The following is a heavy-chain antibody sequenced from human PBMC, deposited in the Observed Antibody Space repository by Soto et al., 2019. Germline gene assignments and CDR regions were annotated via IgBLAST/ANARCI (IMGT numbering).Heavy chain of an antibody. D-gene: IGHD3-16*01. Sequence: SETLSLTCSVSGGSITSSYWNWIRQPAGKGLEWIGRIYYSGNTVYNPSLKSRVTMSVDTSKNQFTLKLSSATDADTALYSCARDFATYNWFDLWGQGTLVTVSS. J-gene: IGHJ5*02. CDR1: GGSITSSY. CDR2: IYYSGNT. CDR3: ARDFATYNWFDL. V-gene: IGHV4-4*07.